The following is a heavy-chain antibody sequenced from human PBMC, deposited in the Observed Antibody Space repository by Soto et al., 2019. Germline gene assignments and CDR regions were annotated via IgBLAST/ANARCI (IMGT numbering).Heavy chain of an antibody. Sequence: EVQLVQSAAEVKKPGESLKISCQFSGYSFTNYWIGWVRQMPGKDLEWMGIIYPGDSDTRYSPSFQGQVTISAAKSISTAYLQRSSLKASDTAIYYCARRYYFGSGTYNLDYWGQGTLVTVSS. J-gene: IGHJ4*02. V-gene: IGHV5-51*03. CDR1: GYSFTNYW. CDR2: IYPGDSDT. CDR3: ARRYYFGSGTYNLDY. D-gene: IGHD3-10*01.